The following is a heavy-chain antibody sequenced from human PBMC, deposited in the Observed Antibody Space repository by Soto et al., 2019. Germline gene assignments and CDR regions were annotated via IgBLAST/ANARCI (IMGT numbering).Heavy chain of an antibody. CDR2: IHYSGST. J-gene: IGHJ4*02. Sequence: SETLSLTCTVSGGSISSGGYYWSWIRQHPGKGLEWIGYIHYSGSTYYNPSLKSRVTISVDTSKNQFSLKLSSVTAADTAVYYCARYAPRITIFGVVIIGGGAFDYWGQGTLVTVSS. CDR1: GGSISSGGYY. CDR3: ARYAPRITIFGVVIIGGGAFDY. D-gene: IGHD3-3*01. V-gene: IGHV4-31*03.